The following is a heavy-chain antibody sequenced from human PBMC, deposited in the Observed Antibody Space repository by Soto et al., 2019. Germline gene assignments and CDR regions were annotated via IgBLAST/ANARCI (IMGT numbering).Heavy chain of an antibody. V-gene: IGHV5-10-1*01. J-gene: IGHJ6*02. Sequence: GESLKISCKGSGYSFTSYWISWVRQMPGKGLEWMGRIDPSDSYTNYSPSFQGHVTISADKSISTAYLQWSSLKASDTAMYYCARHPYSSSSYYYYGMDVWGQGTTVTVS. CDR2: IDPSDSYT. D-gene: IGHD6-6*01. CDR3: ARHPYSSSSYYYYGMDV. CDR1: GYSFTSYW.